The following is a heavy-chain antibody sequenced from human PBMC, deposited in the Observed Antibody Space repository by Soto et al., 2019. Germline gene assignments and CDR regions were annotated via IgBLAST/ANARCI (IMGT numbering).Heavy chain of an antibody. Sequence: GGSLRLSCVASGFTFSRYGMHWVRQAPGKGLEWVAVIWNDGSKQVYDDSVKGRFTISRDNSKNTMYLEMDSLRDEDTSVYYCARDDDYEANAIDLWGQGTLVTVSS. J-gene: IGHJ5*02. V-gene: IGHV3-33*01. CDR2: IWNDGSKQ. CDR3: ARDDDYEANAIDL. D-gene: IGHD4-17*01. CDR1: GFTFSRYG.